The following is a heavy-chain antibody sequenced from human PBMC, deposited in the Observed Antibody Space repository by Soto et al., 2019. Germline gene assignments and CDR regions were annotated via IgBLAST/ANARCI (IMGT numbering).Heavy chain of an antibody. CDR1: GYTFTSYA. CDR3: ARALRYYYGSGSYYNWLDP. CDR2: INAGNGNT. V-gene: IGHV1-3*01. Sequence: GASVKVSCKASGYTFTSYAMHWVRQAPGQRLDWMGWINAGNGNTKYSQKFQGRVTITRDTSASTAYMELSSLRSEDTAVYYCARALRYYYGSGSYYNWLDPWGQGTLVTVSS. D-gene: IGHD3-10*01. J-gene: IGHJ5*02.